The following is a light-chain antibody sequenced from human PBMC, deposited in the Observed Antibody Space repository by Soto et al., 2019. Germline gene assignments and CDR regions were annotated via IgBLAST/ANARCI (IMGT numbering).Light chain of an antibody. Sequence: EIVLTQSPGTLSLSPGERATLSCRASQSVSSSFLAWYQHKPGLAPRLLIYSAFSRATGIPDRFSGSGSGTDFTLTISRLEPEDFAVDYCQHYSTSPSITFGQGTRLEIK. CDR3: QHYSTSPSIT. CDR2: SAF. J-gene: IGKJ5*01. CDR1: QSVSSSF. V-gene: IGKV3-20*01.